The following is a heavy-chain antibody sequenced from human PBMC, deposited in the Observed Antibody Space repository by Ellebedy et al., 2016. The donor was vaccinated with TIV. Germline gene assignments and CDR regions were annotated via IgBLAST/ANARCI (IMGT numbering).Heavy chain of an antibody. CDR2: ISAYNGNT. D-gene: IGHD3-10*01. Sequence: ASVKVSCXASGYTFTSYGISWVRQAPGQGLEWMGWISAYNGNTNYAQRLQGRVTMTTDTSTSTAYMELRSLRSDDTAVYYCASSWSYGAFDIWGQGTMVTVSS. CDR3: ASSWSYGAFDI. V-gene: IGHV1-18*01. J-gene: IGHJ3*02. CDR1: GYTFTSYG.